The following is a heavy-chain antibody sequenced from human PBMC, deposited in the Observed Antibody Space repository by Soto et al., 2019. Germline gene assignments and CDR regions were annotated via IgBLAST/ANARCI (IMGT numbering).Heavy chain of an antibody. CDR3: AHSDIHISTLLNLNQ. CDR2: FYWNDVK. J-gene: IGHJ4*02. D-gene: IGHD2-2*01. CDR1: GLSLTTSGVD. Sequence: SGPTLVNPTQTLTLTYTFSGLSLTTSGVDVGWIRQPPGKALEWLALFYWNDVKRYSPSLKTSHNIIKDTSKTKVVLTRTILDPVNTTTYYSAHSDIHISTLLNLNQGGPETRVTFPS. V-gene: IGHV2-5*01.